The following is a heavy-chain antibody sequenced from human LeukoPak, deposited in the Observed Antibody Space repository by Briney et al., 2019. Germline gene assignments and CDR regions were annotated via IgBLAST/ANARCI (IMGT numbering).Heavy chain of an antibody. J-gene: IGHJ5*01. Sequence: TSSETLSLTCTVSGGSISGYYWSWIRQPAGKGLEWIGRIYASGTTRYNPSLESRVTMSVDTSKNQFSLKLTPVTAADTAVYFCARGLSAAYDYNWFDSWGQGTLVTVSS. D-gene: IGHD5-12*01. CDR2: IYASGTT. CDR3: ARGLSAAYDYNWFDS. V-gene: IGHV4-4*07. CDR1: GGSISGYY.